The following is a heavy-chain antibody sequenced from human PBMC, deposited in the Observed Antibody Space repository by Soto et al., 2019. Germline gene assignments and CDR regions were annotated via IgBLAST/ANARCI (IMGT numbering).Heavy chain of an antibody. D-gene: IGHD3-3*01. J-gene: IGHJ6*02. CDR1: GFTFSNAW. CDR3: TTRQVYYDFWSGYSDGMDV. CDR2: IKSKTDGGTT. V-gene: IGHV3-15*01. Sequence: PGGSLRLSCAASGFTFSNAWMSWVRQAPGKGLEWVGRIKSKTDGGTTDYAAPVKGRFAISRDDSKNTLYLQMNSLKTEDTAVYYCTTRQVYYDFWSGYSDGMDVWGQGTTVTVSS.